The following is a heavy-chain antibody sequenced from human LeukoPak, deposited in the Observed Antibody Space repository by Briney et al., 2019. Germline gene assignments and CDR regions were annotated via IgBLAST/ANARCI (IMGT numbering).Heavy chain of an antibody. Sequence: PGGSLRLSCAASGFTFSSYAMHWVRQAPGKGLEYVSAISSNGGSTYYANSVKGRFTISRDNSKNTLYLQMGSLRAEDMAVYYYARSSQYSRVPDYWGQGTLVTVSS. CDR3: ARSSQYSRVPDY. J-gene: IGHJ4*02. D-gene: IGHD2-15*01. CDR1: GFTFSSYA. CDR2: ISSNGGST. V-gene: IGHV3-64*01.